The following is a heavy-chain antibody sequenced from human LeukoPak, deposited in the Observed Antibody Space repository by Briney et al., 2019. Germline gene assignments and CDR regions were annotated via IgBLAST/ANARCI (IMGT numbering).Heavy chain of an antibody. D-gene: IGHD4-17*01. CDR3: ARTARVASDGDYGEFDP. CDR2: INHSGST. V-gene: IGHV4-34*01. CDR1: GGSFSGYY. Sequence: SETLSLTCAVYGGSFSGYYWSWIRQPPGKGLEWIGEINHSGSTNYNPSLKSRVTISVDTSKNQFSLKLSSVTAADTAVYYCARTARVASDGDYGEFDPWGQGTLVSVSS. J-gene: IGHJ5*02.